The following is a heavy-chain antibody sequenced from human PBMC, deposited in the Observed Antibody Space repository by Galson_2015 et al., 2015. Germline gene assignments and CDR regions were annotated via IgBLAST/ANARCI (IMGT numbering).Heavy chain of an antibody. CDR3: ARVIRGYSYPSRYLFDY. D-gene: IGHD5-18*01. V-gene: IGHV4-59*12. J-gene: IGHJ4*02. CDR2: IYYSGST. Sequence: LEWIGYIYYSGSTNYNPSLKSRVTISVDTSKNQFSLKLSSVTAADTAVYYCARVIRGYSYPSRYLFDYWGQGTLVTVSS.